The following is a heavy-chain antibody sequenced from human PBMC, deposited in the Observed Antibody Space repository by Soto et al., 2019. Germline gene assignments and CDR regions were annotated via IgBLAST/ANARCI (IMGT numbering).Heavy chain of an antibody. CDR2: IYPGDSDT. V-gene: IGHV5-51*01. CDR1: GYSFTSYW. Sequence: GESLKISCKGSGYSFTSYWIGWVRQMPGKGLEWMGIIYPGDSDTRYSPSFQGQVTISADKSISTAYLQWSSLKASGTAMYYCARHSSGYPSGYYYGMDVWGQGTTVTVSS. J-gene: IGHJ6*02. D-gene: IGHD3-22*01. CDR3: ARHSSGYPSGYYYGMDV.